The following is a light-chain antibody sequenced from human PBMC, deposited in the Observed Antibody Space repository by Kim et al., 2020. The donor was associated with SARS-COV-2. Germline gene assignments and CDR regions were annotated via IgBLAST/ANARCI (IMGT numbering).Light chain of an antibody. J-gene: IGKJ1*01. Sequence: DIQMTQSPSSLSASVGDRVTITCRASQSISFYLNWYQQKPGKAPNLLIYAASSLQSGVTSRFSGSGSGTDFTLTINSMQPEDFATYYCQQSYRTPRTFGQGTKVDIK. CDR2: AAS. CDR3: QQSYRTPRT. CDR1: QSISFY. V-gene: IGKV1-39*01.